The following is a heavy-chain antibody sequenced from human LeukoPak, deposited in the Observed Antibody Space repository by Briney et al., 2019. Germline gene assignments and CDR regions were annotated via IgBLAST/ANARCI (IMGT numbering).Heavy chain of an antibody. Sequence: PSETLCLTCTVSGGPVSSASHYWSWIRQPPGKGLEWIGFGVYSGSTYYNPSRKSRVSISADTSKNQSSLKLSSVTAADTAIYYCASDRGYCGSDSCYHFDYWGQGTLVTVSS. CDR2: GVYSGST. CDR3: ASDRGYCGSDSCYHFDY. J-gene: IGHJ4*02. CDR1: GGPVSSASHY. D-gene: IGHD2-15*01. V-gene: IGHV4-61*01.